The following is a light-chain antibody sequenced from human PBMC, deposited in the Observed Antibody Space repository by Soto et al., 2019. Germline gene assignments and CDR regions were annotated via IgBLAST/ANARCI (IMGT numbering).Light chain of an antibody. CDR3: QTWGTGLWV. CDR1: SGHSNYA. J-gene: IGLJ3*02. V-gene: IGLV4-69*01. Sequence: QPVLTQSPSASASLGASVKLTCTLSSGHSNYAIAWHQQQPEKGPRYLMKVNSDGSHYKGDGIPDRFSGSSSGAERYLTISSLQSEDEADYYCQTWGTGLWVFGGGTQLTVL. CDR2: VNSDGSH.